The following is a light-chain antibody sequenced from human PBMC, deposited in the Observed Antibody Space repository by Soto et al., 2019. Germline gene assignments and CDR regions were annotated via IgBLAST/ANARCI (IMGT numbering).Light chain of an antibody. Sequence: QSALTQPPSASGSPGQSVTISCTGTSRDVGGYNYVSWYQQHPGNAPKLMIYEVSKRPSGVPDRFSGSKSDNTASLTVSGLQAEDEADYYCSSYAGTNNYVFGTGTKLTVL. CDR1: SRDVGGYNY. J-gene: IGLJ1*01. CDR3: SSYAGTNNYV. CDR2: EVS. V-gene: IGLV2-8*01.